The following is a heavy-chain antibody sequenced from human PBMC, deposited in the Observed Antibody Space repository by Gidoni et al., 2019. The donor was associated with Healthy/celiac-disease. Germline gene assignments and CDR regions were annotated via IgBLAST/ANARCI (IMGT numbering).Heavy chain of an antibody. CDR2: ISSSSSYI. Sequence: EVQLVESGGGLVKPGGSLRLSCAASGFTFSSYSMNWVRQAPGKGLEWVSSISSSSSYIYYADSVKGRFTISRDNAKNSLYLQMNSLRAEDTAVYYCARSLGYCSSTSCPLPSWGQGTLVTVSS. CDR3: ARSLGYCSSTSCPLPS. V-gene: IGHV3-21*01. J-gene: IGHJ4*02. CDR1: GFTFSSYS. D-gene: IGHD2-2*01.